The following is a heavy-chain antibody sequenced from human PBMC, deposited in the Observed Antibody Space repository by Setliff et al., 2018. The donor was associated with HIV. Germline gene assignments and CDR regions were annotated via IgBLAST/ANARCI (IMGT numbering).Heavy chain of an antibody. Sequence: SVKVSCKASGGTFSSYDISWVGQAPGQGLEWMGGIITTLGIANHAQKFQGRVTITADGSTSTAYMELISLRSEETAVYYCAREPRESSGYYYRYGLDIWGQGTMVTVSS. V-gene: IGHV1-69*10. CDR3: AREPRESSGYYYRYGLDI. D-gene: IGHD3-22*01. CDR1: GGTFSSYD. J-gene: IGHJ3*02. CDR2: IITTLGIA.